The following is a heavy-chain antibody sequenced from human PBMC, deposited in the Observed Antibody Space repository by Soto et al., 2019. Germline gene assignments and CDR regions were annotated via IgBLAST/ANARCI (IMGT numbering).Heavy chain of an antibody. CDR2: INPNSGGT. Sequence: ASVKVSCKASGYTFTGYYMHWVRQAPGQGLEWMGWINPNSGGTNYAQKFQGRVTMTRDTSISTAYMELSRLRSDDTAVYYCARGDVDIVATTNWFDPWGHGTLVTLSS. CDR1: GYTFTGYY. D-gene: IGHD5-12*01. J-gene: IGHJ5*02. V-gene: IGHV1-2*02. CDR3: ARGDVDIVATTNWFDP.